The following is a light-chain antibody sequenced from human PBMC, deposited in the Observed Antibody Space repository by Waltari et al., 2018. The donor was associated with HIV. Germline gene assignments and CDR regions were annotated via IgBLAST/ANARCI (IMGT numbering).Light chain of an antibody. J-gene: IGKJ1*01. CDR1: QSVSSNY. Sequence: ESVLTQSPGTLALPPRERATLSCRASQSVSSNYLAWYQQKPGQAPRPLIYGASSRATGIPDRFSGSGSGTDFTLIISRLESEDFAGYYCQQYGSSPWTFGQGAKREI. V-gene: IGKV3-20*01. CDR3: QQYGSSPWT. CDR2: GAS.